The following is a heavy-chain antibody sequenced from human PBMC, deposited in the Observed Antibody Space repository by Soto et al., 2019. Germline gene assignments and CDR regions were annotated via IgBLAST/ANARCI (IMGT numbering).Heavy chain of an antibody. CDR3: ANPYYYDSSGYQGRAFDI. D-gene: IGHD3-22*01. V-gene: IGHV3-23*01. Sequence: GGSLRLSCAASGFTFSIYAMSWVRHAPGKGLEWVSAISGSGGSTYYADSVKGRFTISRDNSKNTLYLQMNSLRAEDTAVYYCANPYYYDSSGYQGRAFDIWGQGTMVTVSS. J-gene: IGHJ3*02. CDR1: GFTFSIYA. CDR2: ISGSGGST.